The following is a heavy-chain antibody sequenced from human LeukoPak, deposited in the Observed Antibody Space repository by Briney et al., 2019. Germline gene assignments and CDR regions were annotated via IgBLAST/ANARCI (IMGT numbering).Heavy chain of an antibody. J-gene: IGHJ4*02. CDR2: IHYSGYT. CDR1: GGSINNYY. V-gene: IGHV4-59*01. CDR3: VGEPPGSARFDY. Sequence: PSETLSLTCTVSGGSINNYYWSWIRQPPGKGLEWIAYIHYSGYTAYNPSLKSRVTMSLDTSKSQFSLKLSSVTAADTAVYCCVGEPPGSARFDYWGRGTLVTVSS.